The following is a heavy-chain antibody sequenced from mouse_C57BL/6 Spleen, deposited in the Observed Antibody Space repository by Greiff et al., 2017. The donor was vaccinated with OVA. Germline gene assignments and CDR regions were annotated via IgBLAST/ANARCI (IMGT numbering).Heavy chain of an antibody. V-gene: IGHV5-6*01. CDR1: GFTFSSYG. CDR3: ARYYYGSSYGFAY. Sequence: EVQGVESGGDLVKPGGSLKLSCAASGFTFSSYGMSWVRQTPDKRLEWVATISSGGSYTYYPDSVKGRFTISRDNAKNTLYLQMSSLKSEDTAMYYCARYYYGSSYGFAYWGQGTLVTVSA. J-gene: IGHJ3*01. D-gene: IGHD1-1*01. CDR2: ISSGGSYT.